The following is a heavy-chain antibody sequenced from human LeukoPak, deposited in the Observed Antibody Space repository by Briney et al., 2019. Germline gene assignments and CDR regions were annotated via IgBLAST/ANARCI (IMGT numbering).Heavy chain of an antibody. CDR3: ARDSRVYGMDV. J-gene: IGHJ6*02. Sequence: SETLSLTCTVSGGSISSYYWSWIRQPPGKGLEWIGYIYYSGSTNYNPSLTSRVTISVDTSKNQFSLKLSSVTAADTAVYYCARDSRVYGMDVWGQGTTVTVSS. CDR1: GGSISSYY. D-gene: IGHD2-2*01. V-gene: IGHV4-59*12. CDR2: IYYSGST.